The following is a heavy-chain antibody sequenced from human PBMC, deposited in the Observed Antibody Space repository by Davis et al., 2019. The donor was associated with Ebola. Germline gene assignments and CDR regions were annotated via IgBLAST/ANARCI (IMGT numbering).Heavy chain of an antibody. J-gene: IGHJ4*02. Sequence: GESLKISCKGSGYNFPSYWIGCVRQMPWKGPEWMGIIYPGDSDTRYSPTFQGKVTISVDKSISTAYLQWSSLKASETAMYNCLRHGAPDFNYWGQGTLVTVSS. CDR2: IYPGDSDT. V-gene: IGHV5-51*01. CDR1: GYNFPSYW. CDR3: LRHGAPDFNY. D-gene: IGHD3-16*01.